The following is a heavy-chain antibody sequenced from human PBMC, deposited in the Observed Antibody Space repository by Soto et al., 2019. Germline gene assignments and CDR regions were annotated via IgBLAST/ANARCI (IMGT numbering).Heavy chain of an antibody. V-gene: IGHV3-74*01. CDR1: GFTIENSV. CDR3: ARAQKWRLLSLYVFDL. Sequence: EVQLVESGGGLVQPGGSLRLSCVASGFTIENSVMHWVRQTPGKGLMSVSRITGAGDGTLYADSVQGRFTISRDNAKNTVYLHMTGLRVEETAVYYCARAQKWRLLSLYVFDLWGQGTTVTVSS. D-gene: IGHD3-10*01. CDR2: ITGAGDGT. J-gene: IGHJ3*01.